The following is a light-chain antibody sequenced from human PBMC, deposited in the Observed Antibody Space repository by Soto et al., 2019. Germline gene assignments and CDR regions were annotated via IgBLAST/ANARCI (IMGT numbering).Light chain of an antibody. J-gene: IGKJ1*01. CDR1: QSVSSSY. CDR3: QQYGSSSWT. Sequence: EIVLTQSPGTLSLSPGERATLSCRASQSVSSSYLAWYQQKPGQAPRHLIYVASSRATVIPDRFSGSVSGTDFTLSISRLESEDFAVYYCQQYGSSSWTFGQGTKVEL. V-gene: IGKV3-20*01. CDR2: VAS.